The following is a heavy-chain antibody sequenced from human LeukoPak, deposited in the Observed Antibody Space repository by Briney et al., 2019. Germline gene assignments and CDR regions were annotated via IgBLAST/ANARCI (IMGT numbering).Heavy chain of an antibody. CDR1: GFTFSNFA. D-gene: IGHD6-19*01. J-gene: IGHJ4*02. CDR2: INSNGGTT. CDR3: VRDSGSGWYYIDC. V-gene: IGHV3-23*01. Sequence: GGSLRLSCVASGFTFSNFAMSWVRQAPGKGLEWVSVINSNGGTTHYAGSVKGRFTISRDNSRNTLYLQMNSLRADDTAIYYCVRDSGSGWYYIDCWGQGTLVTVSS.